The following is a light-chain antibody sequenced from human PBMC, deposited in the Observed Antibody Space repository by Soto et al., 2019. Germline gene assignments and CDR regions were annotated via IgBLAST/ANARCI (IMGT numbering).Light chain of an antibody. V-gene: IGKV1-5*01. CDR1: QSISSW. J-gene: IGKJ1*01. CDR2: DAS. CDR3: QQYDSYSWA. Sequence: DIHVTQSPSTLSACLWDIVTLTCLASQSISSWLAWYQQKPGKAPKLLIFDASSLASGVPSRFSGSGSGTEFTLTISSLQPDDFATYYCQQYDSYSWAFGQGTKVDIK.